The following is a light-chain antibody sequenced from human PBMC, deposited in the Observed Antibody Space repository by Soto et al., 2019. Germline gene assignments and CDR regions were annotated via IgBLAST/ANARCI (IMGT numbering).Light chain of an antibody. V-gene: IGKV1-39*01. CDR3: QQSYSTLMYT. CDR2: GAS. Sequence: DIQLTQSPSSLSASIGDRVTITCRASQSIGSYLSWYQHKQGKAPKLLIFGASYLKGGVPSRFSGSGSGTEFTLTITSLDPEDFATYYCQQSYSTLMYTFGQGTKLEIK. J-gene: IGKJ2*01. CDR1: QSIGSY.